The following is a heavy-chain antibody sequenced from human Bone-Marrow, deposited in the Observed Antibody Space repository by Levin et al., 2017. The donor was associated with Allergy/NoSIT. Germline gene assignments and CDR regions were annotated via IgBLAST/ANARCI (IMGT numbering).Heavy chain of an antibody. CDR2: IYPSDSDT. CDR3: ARMNLAANWFDP. J-gene: IGHJ5*02. Sequence: PGESLKISCRTSGYTFTGHWIAWVRQMPGKGLEWMGIIYPSDSDTRYSPSFEGQVTISVDTSTTTAYLQWNSLKTSDTAIYYCARMNLAANWFDPWGQGTLVTVSP. V-gene: IGHV5-51*01. CDR1: GYTFTGHW. D-gene: IGHD3-16*01.